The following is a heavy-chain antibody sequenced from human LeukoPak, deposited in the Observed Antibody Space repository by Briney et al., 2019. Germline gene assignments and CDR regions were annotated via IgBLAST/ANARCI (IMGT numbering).Heavy chain of an antibody. J-gene: IGHJ4*02. Sequence: ASVKVSCKASGYTLSAYYMHWVRQAPGQGLEWMGVINPSGDTTNYAQKFQGRVTMTRDTSTTTVYMELSSLRSEDTAVYYCAKDLLGNRGYGPPDSWGQGTLVTVSS. D-gene: IGHD5-18*01. V-gene: IGHV1-46*01. CDR1: GYTLSAYY. CDR3: AKDLLGNRGYGPPDS. CDR2: INPSGDTT.